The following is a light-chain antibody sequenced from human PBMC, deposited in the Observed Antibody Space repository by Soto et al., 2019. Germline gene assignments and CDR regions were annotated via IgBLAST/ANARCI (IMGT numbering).Light chain of an antibody. CDR3: GYYNSYSRF. CDR1: LIISSQ. Sequence: IQMPQSHYILSASVGDGVNTTWGDSLIISSQLVWYQQKPGNAPKRLIFDASSLASGIPSLFSVSGYETEFTFTISCPQPYNLFTCYGGYYNSYSRFFGGWTKVDIK. J-gene: IGKJ4*01. V-gene: IGKV1-5*01. CDR2: DAS.